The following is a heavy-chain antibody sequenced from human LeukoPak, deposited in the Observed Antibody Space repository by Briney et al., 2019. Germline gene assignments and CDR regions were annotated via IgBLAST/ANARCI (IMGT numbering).Heavy chain of an antibody. J-gene: IGHJ4*02. CDR3: ARRRFYSSGWYAVGYYFDY. V-gene: IGHV1-2*02. D-gene: IGHD6-19*01. CDR1: GHTFTGYY. CDR2: INPNSGGT. Sequence: GASVKVSCKASGHTFTGYYMHWVRQPPGQGLEWMGWINPNSGGTNYAQKFQGRVTMTRDTSISAAYMELSRLRSDDTAVYYCARRRFYSSGWYAVGYYFDYWGQGTLVTVSS.